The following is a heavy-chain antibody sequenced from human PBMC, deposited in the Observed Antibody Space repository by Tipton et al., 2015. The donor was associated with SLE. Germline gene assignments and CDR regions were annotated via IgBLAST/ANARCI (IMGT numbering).Heavy chain of an antibody. J-gene: IGHJ4*02. D-gene: IGHD6-6*01. Sequence: LVKPTETLTLTCTFSGFSLSTLAVGVGWIRQPPRKALEWLALIYWDDDKRYSPSLKSRLTITKDTSKNQVVLTMTNMDPVDTATYYCAYSRGQLADFDHWGQGTLVTVSS. V-gene: IGHV2-5*02. CDR1: GFSLSTLAVG. CDR2: IYWDDDK. CDR3: AYSRGQLADFDH.